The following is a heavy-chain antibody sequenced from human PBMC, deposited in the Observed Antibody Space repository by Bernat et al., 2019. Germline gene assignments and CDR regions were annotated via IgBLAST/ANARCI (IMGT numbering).Heavy chain of an antibody. CDR1: GFTFSSYA. V-gene: IGHV3-23*01. D-gene: IGHD6-19*01. J-gene: IGHJ6*02. CDR2: ISGSGGRT. CDR3: AKDPIQQWLVSSLRGGYYYGMDV. Sequence: EVQLLESGGGLVQPGGSLRLSCAASGFTFSSYAMSWVHQAPGKGLEWVSAISGSGGRTYSADSGKGRFTISRDNSKNTLYLKMNSLRAEDTAVYYCAKDPIQQWLVSSLRGGYYYGMDVWGQGTTVTVSS.